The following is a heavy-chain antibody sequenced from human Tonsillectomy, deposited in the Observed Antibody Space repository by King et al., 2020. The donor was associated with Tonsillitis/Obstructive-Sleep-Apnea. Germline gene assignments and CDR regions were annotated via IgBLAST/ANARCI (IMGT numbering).Heavy chain of an antibody. D-gene: IGHD2-2*01. CDR1: GYTFTSYG. J-gene: IGHJ6*03. Sequence: QLVQSGAEVKKPGASVKVSCKYSGYTFTSYGISWVRQAPGQGLEWMGWISAYNGNTNYAQRLQGRGTMTTDTSTSTAYMELRSLRSDDTAVYYCARHPLRGSRIDYYYYYMDVWGKGTTVTVSS. CDR3: ARHPLRGSRIDYYYYYMDV. CDR2: ISAYNGNT. V-gene: IGHV1-18*01.